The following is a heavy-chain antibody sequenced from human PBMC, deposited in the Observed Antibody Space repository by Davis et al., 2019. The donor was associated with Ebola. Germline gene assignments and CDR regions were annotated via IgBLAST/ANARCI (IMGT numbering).Heavy chain of an antibody. J-gene: IGHJ5*02. CDR1: GGSITSYY. CDR2: MYYSGST. V-gene: IGHV4-59*01. Sequence: MPSETLSLTCTVSGGSITSYYWSWIRQPPGKGLDWIGYMYYSGSTNYNPSLKSRVTISVDTSKNQFSLKLSSVTAADTAVYYCARSFGLGIKGREINWFDPWGQGTLVTVSS. D-gene: IGHD3-10*01. CDR3: ARSFGLGIKGREINWFDP.